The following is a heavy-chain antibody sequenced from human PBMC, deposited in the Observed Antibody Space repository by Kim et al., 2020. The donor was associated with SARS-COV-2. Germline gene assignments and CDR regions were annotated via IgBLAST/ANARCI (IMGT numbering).Heavy chain of an antibody. Sequence: GASLKISCKGSGYSFTSYWIGWVRQMPGKGLEWMGIIYPGDSDTRYSPSFQGQVTISADKSISTAYLQWSSLKASDTAMYYCARHGGYCSSTSCYVIDYWGQGTLVTVSS. CDR2: IYPGDSDT. J-gene: IGHJ4*02. CDR1: GYSFTSYW. CDR3: ARHGGYCSSTSCYVIDY. D-gene: IGHD2-2*01. V-gene: IGHV5-51*01.